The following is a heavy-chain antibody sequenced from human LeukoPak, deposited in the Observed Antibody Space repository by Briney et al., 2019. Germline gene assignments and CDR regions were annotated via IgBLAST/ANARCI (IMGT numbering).Heavy chain of an antibody. CDR3: AREEAGATQGGFEY. V-gene: IGHV1-2*02. CDR2: IKANRGGT. CDR1: RYTFTCYY. J-gene: IGHJ4*02. Sequence: SVKVSCKSSRYTFTCYYMHWVRQAPGQGLDGMGWIKANRGGTNYAQKFQGRVTMTRETSIRTAYMELRRVRSDDTAVYYCAREEAGATQGGFEYWGEGNLVTVSS. D-gene: IGHD1-26*01.